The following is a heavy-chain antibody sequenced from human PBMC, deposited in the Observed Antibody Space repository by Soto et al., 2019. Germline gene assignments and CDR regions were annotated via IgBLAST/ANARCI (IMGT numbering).Heavy chain of an antibody. V-gene: IGHV3-11*05. CDR3: ARGSKNFDY. J-gene: IGHJ4*02. CDR1: GFTFSDYS. Sequence: QVQLVESGGGLVKPGGSLRLSYAASGFTFSDYSMSWIRQAPGKGLEWLSYISISSSYTNYADSVKGRFTISRDNAKNSLFLQMNSLRAEDTAVYYCARGSKNFDYWGQGTLVTVSS. CDR2: ISISSSYT.